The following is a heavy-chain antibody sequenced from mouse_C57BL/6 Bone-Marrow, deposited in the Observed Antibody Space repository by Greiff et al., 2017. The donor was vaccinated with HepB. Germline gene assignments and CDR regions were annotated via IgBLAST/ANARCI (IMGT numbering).Heavy chain of an antibody. Sequence: EVQLQQSGAELVRPGASVKLSCTASGFNIKDDYMHWVKQRPEQGLEWIGWIDPENGDTEYASKFQGKATITADTSSNTAYLQLSSLTSEDTAVYYCTTSPILLLYAMDYWGQGTSVTVSS. CDR3: TTSPILLLYAMDY. CDR2: IDPENGDT. D-gene: IGHD1-1*01. V-gene: IGHV14-4*01. J-gene: IGHJ4*01. CDR1: GFNIKDDY.